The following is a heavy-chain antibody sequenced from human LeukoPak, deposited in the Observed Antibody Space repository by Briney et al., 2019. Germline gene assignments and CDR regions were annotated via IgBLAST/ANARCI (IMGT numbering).Heavy chain of an antibody. D-gene: IGHD6-6*01. CDR1: GFTFSSYS. J-gene: IGHJ4*02. Sequence: GGSLRLSCAASGFTFSSYSMNWVRPAPGKGLEWVSSISSSSSYIYYADSVKGRFTISRDNAKNSLYLQMNSLRAEDTAVYYCARDGSIASSLYDYWGQGTLVTVSS. CDR3: ARDGSIASSLYDY. CDR2: ISSSSSYI. V-gene: IGHV3-21*01.